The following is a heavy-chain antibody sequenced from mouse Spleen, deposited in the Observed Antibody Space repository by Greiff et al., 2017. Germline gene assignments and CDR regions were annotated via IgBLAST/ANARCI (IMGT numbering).Heavy chain of an antibody. CDR2: INPYNGGT. Sequence: EVQLQQSGPVLVKPGASVKMSCKASGYTFTDYYMNWVKQSHGKSLEWIGVINPYNGGTSYNQKFKGKATLTVDKSSSTAYMELNSLTSEDSAVYYCERRYYYGSGYGTYWYFDVWGTGTTVTVSS. V-gene: IGHV1-19*01. D-gene: IGHD1-1*01. CDR1: GYTFTDYY. CDR3: ERRYYYGSGYGTYWYFDV. J-gene: IGHJ1*03.